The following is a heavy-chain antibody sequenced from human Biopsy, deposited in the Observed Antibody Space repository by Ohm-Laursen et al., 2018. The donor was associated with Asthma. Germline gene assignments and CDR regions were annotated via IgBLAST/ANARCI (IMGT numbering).Heavy chain of an antibody. CDR3: AKERYYDFWSGYPI. D-gene: IGHD3-3*01. J-gene: IGHJ3*02. CDR1: GFTFRKSA. CDR2: MSFDGRQT. Sequence: SSLRLSCTASGFTFRKSAMHWVRQAPGKGLEWVAVMSFDGRQTYYADSVKGRFTISRDNSKNTLYLQMNSLRAEDTAVYYCAKERYYDFWSGYPIWGQGTMVTVSS. V-gene: IGHV3-30*18.